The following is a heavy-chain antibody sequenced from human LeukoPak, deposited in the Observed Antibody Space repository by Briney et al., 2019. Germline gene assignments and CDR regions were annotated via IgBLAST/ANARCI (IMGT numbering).Heavy chain of an antibody. Sequence: GGSLRLPCAASGFTFSSYWMHWVRQAPGKGLVWVSRINSDGSSTSYADSVKGRFTISRDNAKNTLYLQMNSLRAEDTAVYYCARARPYYDILTGTRRDDAFDIWGQGTMVTVSS. CDR1: GFTFSSYW. V-gene: IGHV3-74*01. CDR3: ARARPYYDILTGTRRDDAFDI. J-gene: IGHJ3*02. CDR2: INSDGSST. D-gene: IGHD3-9*01.